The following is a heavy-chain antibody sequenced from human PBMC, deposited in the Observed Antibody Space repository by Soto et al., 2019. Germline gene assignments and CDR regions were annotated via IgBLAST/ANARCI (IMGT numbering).Heavy chain of an antibody. J-gene: IGHJ3*02. CDR2: IHPDSGDT. CDR1: GYTFSAYY. V-gene: IGHV1-2*04. Sequence: QVQLVQSGVEVKNPGASVKVSCKASGYTFSAYYMHWVRQAPGQGLEWMGYIHPDSGDTNYAQKFQGWVTMTSDTPISTVYMELTRLKSDDTAVYYCTRRDSAWAFDIWGQGTMLTVSS. D-gene: IGHD2-21*02. CDR3: TRRDSAWAFDI.